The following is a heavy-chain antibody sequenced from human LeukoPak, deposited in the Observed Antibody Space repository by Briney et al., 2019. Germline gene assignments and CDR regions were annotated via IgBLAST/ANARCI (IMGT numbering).Heavy chain of an antibody. CDR3: ASPHYCSGSSCCFGY. Sequence: GGSLRLSCVASGLTFNDYNMNWVRQAPGKGLEWVSLISSDGSYIYYADSVRGRFTISRDNAKNSLYLQMNSLRAEDTAVYFCASPHYCSGSSCCFGYWGQGTLVTVSS. J-gene: IGHJ4*03. CDR2: ISSDGSYI. V-gene: IGHV3-21*01. D-gene: IGHD2-15*01. CDR1: GLTFNDYN.